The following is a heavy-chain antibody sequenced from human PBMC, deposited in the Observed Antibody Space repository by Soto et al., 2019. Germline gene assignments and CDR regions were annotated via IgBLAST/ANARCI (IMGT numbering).Heavy chain of an antibody. Sequence: PSETLSLTCTVSGGSISSGDYYWSWIRQPPGKGLEWIGYIYYSGSTYYNPSLKSRVTISVDTSKNQFSLKLSSVTAADTAVYYCARARYPLSSPFDYWGQGTLVTVSS. D-gene: IGHD6-6*01. CDR2: IYYSGST. J-gene: IGHJ4*02. V-gene: IGHV4-30-4*01. CDR3: ARARYPLSSPFDY. CDR1: GGSISSGDYY.